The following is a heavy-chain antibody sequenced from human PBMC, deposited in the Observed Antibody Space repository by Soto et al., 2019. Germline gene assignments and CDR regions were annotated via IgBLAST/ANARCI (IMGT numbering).Heavy chain of an antibody. CDR1: GYTFTSYD. D-gene: IGHD3-3*01. CDR2: MNPNSGNT. V-gene: IGHV1-8*01. CDR3: ASERSGRSDY. J-gene: IGHJ4*02. Sequence: QVQLVQSWAELKKPGASVKVSCKASGYTFTSYDINWVRQANGQGIECMGWMNPNSGNTGYAQKFHGRVTMTRNPSIRTAYMELSSLRYDEKAVYYCASERSGRSDYWGRGTLVTVAA.